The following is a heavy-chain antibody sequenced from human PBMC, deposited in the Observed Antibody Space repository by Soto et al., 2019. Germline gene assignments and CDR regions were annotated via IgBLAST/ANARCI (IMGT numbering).Heavy chain of an antibody. CDR2: IYNGGDT. CDR1: GFTVSSIY. Sequence: EVQLVESGGGLIQPGGSLRLSCAASGFTVSSIYMAWVRQAPRKGLEWVSVIYNGGDTYYADSVKGRFTISRDNSKNTLYLQMNSLGAGDTAVYYCVRDRDPYGMDVWGQGTTVTVSS. J-gene: IGHJ6*02. CDR3: VRDRDPYGMDV. V-gene: IGHV3-53*01.